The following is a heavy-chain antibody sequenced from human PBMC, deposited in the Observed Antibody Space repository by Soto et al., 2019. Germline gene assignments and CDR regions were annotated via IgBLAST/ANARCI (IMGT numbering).Heavy chain of an antibody. D-gene: IGHD3-22*01. J-gene: IGHJ6*02. CDR3: ARSNLDSSYNTDYYYYYGMDV. V-gene: IGHV4-34*01. Sequence: QVQLQQWGAGLLKPSETLSLTCAVYGGSFSGYYWSWIRQPPGKGLEWIGEINHSGSTNYNPSLKSRVTISVDTSKNPFSLKLSSVTAADTAVYYCARSNLDSSYNTDYYYYYGMDVWGQGTTVTVSS. CDR2: INHSGST. CDR1: GGSFSGYY.